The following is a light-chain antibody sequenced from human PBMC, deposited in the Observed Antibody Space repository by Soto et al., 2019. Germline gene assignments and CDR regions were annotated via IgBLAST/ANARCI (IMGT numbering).Light chain of an antibody. J-gene: IGKJ4*01. CDR3: QQSYTTFLLT. V-gene: IGKV1-39*01. Sequence: DIQMTQSPSSLSASVGDRVTITCRASQNIRTYLNWYQQKPGKAPKLLIYATSSLQGGVPSRFSGSGSGTDFTLTISSLQLEDVATYYCQQSYTTFLLTFGGGTKVELK. CDR1: QNIRTY. CDR2: ATS.